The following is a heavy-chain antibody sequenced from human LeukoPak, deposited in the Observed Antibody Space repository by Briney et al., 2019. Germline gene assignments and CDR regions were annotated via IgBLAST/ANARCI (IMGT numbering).Heavy chain of an antibody. D-gene: IGHD2-15*01. CDR3: AEDNRYSSYYFDG. CDR2: ICAYNGNT. CDR1: RYTLTSYG. V-gene: IGHV1-18*01. Sequence: AAVKVSCKASRYTLTSYGLSAVRPAPGRGGEWMGRICAYNGNTNYAQKLRGGVTMTPDTFPSTAYMELRNLRYDGTAVYYCAEDNRYSSYYFDGWGQGTLVTVSS. J-gene: IGHJ4*01.